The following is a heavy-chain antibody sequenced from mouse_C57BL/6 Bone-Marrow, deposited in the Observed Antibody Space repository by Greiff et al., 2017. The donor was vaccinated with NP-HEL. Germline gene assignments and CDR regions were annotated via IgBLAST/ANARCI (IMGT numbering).Heavy chain of an antibody. CDR3: ARGGAYYSNYFDV. CDR2: IHPNSGST. J-gene: IGHJ1*03. Sequence: VQLQQPGAELVKPGASVKLSCKASGYTFTSYWMHWVKQRPGQGLEWIGMIHPNSGSTNYNEKFKSKATLTVDKSSSTAYMQLSSLTSEDSAVYYCARGGAYYSNYFDVWGTGTTVTVSS. D-gene: IGHD2-5*01. CDR1: GYTFTSYW. V-gene: IGHV1-64*01.